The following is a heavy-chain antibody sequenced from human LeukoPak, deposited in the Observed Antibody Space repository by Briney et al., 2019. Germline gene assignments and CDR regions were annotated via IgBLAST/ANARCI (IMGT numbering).Heavy chain of an antibody. V-gene: IGHV3-53*01. Sequence: GGSLRLSCAASGFTVSSNYMNWVRQAPGKGLEWVSVIYSGGSTYYADSVKGRFTISRDNSKNTLYLQMNSLRAEDTAVYYCARDWGRVPDAFDIWGQGTMATVSS. D-gene: IGHD7-27*01. J-gene: IGHJ3*02. CDR3: ARDWGRVPDAFDI. CDR2: IYSGGST. CDR1: GFTVSSNY.